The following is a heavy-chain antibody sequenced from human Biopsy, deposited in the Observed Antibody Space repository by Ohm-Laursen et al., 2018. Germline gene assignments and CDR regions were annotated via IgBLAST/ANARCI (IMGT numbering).Heavy chain of an antibody. D-gene: IGHD3-16*01. Sequence: SLRLSCSASGFTFSDYYMNWVRQAPGKGLEWVSSISASSSYIHYADSVKGRFTVSRDNAKNSLYLQMNSLRAADTAIYYCATELLPPGVGGPWLDSWGQGTPVTVSS. J-gene: IGHJ5*01. V-gene: IGHV3-21*06. CDR3: ATELLPPGVGGPWLDS. CDR1: GFTFSDYY. CDR2: ISASSSYI.